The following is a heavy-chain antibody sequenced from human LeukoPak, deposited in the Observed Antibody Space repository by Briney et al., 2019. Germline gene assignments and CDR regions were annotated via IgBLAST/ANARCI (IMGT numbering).Heavy chain of an antibody. CDR2: ISWNSGSI. J-gene: IGHJ3*02. CDR1: GFTFDDYA. V-gene: IGHV3-9*01. Sequence: GGSLRLSCAASGFTFDDYAMHWVRQAPRKGLEWVLGISWNSGSIGYADSVKGRFTISRDNAKNSLYLQMNSLRAEDTALYYCEGYCSSTSCQGPAFDIWGQGTMVTVSS. D-gene: IGHD2-2*01. CDR3: EGYCSSTSCQGPAFDI.